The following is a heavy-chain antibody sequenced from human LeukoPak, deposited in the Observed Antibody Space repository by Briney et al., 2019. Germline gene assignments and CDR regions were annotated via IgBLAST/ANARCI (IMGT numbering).Heavy chain of an antibody. J-gene: IGHJ4*02. Sequence: GGSLRLSCAASGFTFDDYGMSWVRQVPGKGLEWVSDMTWNGGSTAYADSVKGRFTISRDNAKNSLYLQMNSLRAEDTAFYYCARDHREGYSYGSNFDYWGQGALVTVSS. CDR1: GFTFDDYG. CDR2: MTWNGGST. CDR3: ARDHREGYSYGSNFDY. V-gene: IGHV3-20*04. D-gene: IGHD5-18*01.